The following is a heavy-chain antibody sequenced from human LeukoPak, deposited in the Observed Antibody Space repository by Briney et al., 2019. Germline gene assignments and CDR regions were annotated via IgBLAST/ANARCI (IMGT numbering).Heavy chain of an antibody. CDR2: LSSSGSTI. D-gene: IGHD3-10*01. V-gene: IGHV3-11*01. CDR3: ARDRYGSGSYYNWYFDL. J-gene: IGHJ2*01. CDR1: GFSFCDYY. Sequence: RGSVRLSCAASGFSFCDYYMSWLRQAPGKGLEGVSYLSSSGSTIYQKDSVKGRFTISRDNAKNSMYLQMNSLRAEDTAVYYCARDRYGSGSYYNWYFDLWGRGTLVTVSS.